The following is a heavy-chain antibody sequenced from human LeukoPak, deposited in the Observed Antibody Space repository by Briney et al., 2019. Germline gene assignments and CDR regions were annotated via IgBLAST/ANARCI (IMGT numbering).Heavy chain of an antibody. Sequence: PGGSLRLSCVASGITFSSYSMNWVRQAPGKGLEWVSYISSFSGTINYADSVKGRFTISRDNAKNSLYLQMNSLRAEDTALYYCAKDSRHRRVAKVPDYWGQGTLVTVSS. D-gene: IGHD1-1*01. J-gene: IGHJ4*02. CDR2: ISSFSGTI. CDR3: AKDSRHRRVAKVPDY. CDR1: GITFSSYS. V-gene: IGHV3-48*01.